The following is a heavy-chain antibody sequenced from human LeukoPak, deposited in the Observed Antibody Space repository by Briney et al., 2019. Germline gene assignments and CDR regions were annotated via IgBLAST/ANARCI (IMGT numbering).Heavy chain of an antibody. Sequence: SETLSLTCTVSGGSISSGSYYGSWLRQPAGKRLEWVGRIYTSGSTNYNPSLKSRVTISVDTSKNHFSLKLSSVPAAVTAVYYCARGDYCSGGSCYSADHYYYYYMDVWGKGTTVTISS. CDR1: GGSISSGSYY. D-gene: IGHD2-15*01. CDR2: IYTSGST. J-gene: IGHJ6*03. CDR3: ARGDYCSGGSCYSADHYYYYYMDV. V-gene: IGHV4-61*02.